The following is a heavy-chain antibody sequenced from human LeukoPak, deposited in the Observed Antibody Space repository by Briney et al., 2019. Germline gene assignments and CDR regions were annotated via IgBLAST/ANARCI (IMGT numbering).Heavy chain of an antibody. CDR2: INSNGGGT. CDR3: VKESRQQWLVPPRFDY. Sequence: GGSLRLSCSASGFTFSSYAMHWVRQAPGKGLEHVSGINSNGGGTYYADSVKGRFIISRDNSKKTLYLQMSSLRVEDTAVYYCVKESRQQWLVPPRFDYWGQGTLVTVSS. CDR1: GFTFSSYA. D-gene: IGHD6-19*01. V-gene: IGHV3-64D*06. J-gene: IGHJ4*02.